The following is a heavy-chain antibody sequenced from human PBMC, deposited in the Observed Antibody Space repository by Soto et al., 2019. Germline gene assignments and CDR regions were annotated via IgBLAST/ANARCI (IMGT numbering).Heavy chain of an antibody. D-gene: IGHD3-16*02. CDR3: AKSLFGGVIAEFDY. CDR2: ISGSGGST. J-gene: IGHJ4*02. V-gene: IGHV3-23*01. CDR1: GFTFSSYA. Sequence: GGSLRLSCAASGFTFSSYAMSWVRQAPGKGLEWVSAISGSGGSTYYADSVKGRFTISRDNFKNTLYLQMNSLRAEDTVVYYCAKSLFGGVIAEFDYWGQGTLVTVSS.